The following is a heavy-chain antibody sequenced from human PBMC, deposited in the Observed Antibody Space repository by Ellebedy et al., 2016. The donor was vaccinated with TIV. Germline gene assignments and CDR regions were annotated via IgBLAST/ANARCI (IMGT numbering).Heavy chain of an antibody. D-gene: IGHD2-8*02. J-gene: IGHJ4*02. CDR1: GFTFSSYA. V-gene: IGHV3-7*01. CDR2: IKQDGSEK. Sequence: GESLKISXAASGFTFSSYAMHWVRQAPGKGLEWVANIKQDGSEKYYVDSVKGRFTISRDNAKNSLYLQMNSLRAEDTAVYYCARLDPSATGGNDELWGQGTLVTVSS. CDR3: ARLDPSATGGNDEL.